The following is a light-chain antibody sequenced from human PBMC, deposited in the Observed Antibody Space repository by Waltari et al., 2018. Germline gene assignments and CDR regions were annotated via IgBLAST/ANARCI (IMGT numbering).Light chain of an antibody. Sequence: DIVMTQSPDSLAVSLGERATINCKSSQSVLYSTNNNNYLAWYQQKPGQPPKLRIYWASTRESGVPDRFSGSGSGTDFTLTISSLQAEDVAVYYCQQYYSTPRTFGQGTKVEIK. CDR3: QQYYSTPRT. CDR1: QSVLYSTNNNNY. V-gene: IGKV4-1*01. CDR2: WAS. J-gene: IGKJ1*01.